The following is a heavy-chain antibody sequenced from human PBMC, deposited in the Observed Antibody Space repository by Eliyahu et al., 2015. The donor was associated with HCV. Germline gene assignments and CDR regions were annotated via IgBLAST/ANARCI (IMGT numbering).Heavy chain of an antibody. CDR2: IYYSGST. CDR3: ARGVVTEWLQFKGYFDY. CDR1: GGSISSSSYY. V-gene: IGHV4-39*07. J-gene: IGHJ4*02. Sequence: QLQLQESGPGLVKPSETLSLTCTVSGGSISSSSYYWGWIRQPPGKGLEWIGSIYYSGSTYYNPSLKSRVTISVDTSKNQFSLKLSSVTAADTAVYYCARGVVTEWLQFKGYFDYWGQGTLVTVSS. D-gene: IGHD5-24*01.